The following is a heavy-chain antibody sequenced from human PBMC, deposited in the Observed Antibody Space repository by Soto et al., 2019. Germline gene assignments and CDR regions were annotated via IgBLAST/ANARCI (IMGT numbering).Heavy chain of an antibody. CDR3: AKVKQGGGIVVVTAPYYFDY. CDR2: ISGSGGST. V-gene: IGHV3-23*01. D-gene: IGHD2-21*02. Sequence: GGSLRLSCAASGFTFSSYAMSWVRQAPGKGLEWVSAISGSGGSTYYADSVKGRFTISRDNSKNTLYLQMNSLRAEDTAVYYCAKVKQGGGIVVVTAPYYFDYWGQGTLVTVSS. J-gene: IGHJ4*02. CDR1: GFTFSSYA.